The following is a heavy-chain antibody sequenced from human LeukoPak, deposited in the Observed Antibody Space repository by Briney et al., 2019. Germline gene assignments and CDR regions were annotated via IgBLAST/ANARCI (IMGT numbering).Heavy chain of an antibody. D-gene: IGHD4-17*01. CDR3: ARDRLTTVTTFHFDY. CDR1: GFTFSTYA. Sequence: GGSLRLSCAASGFTFSTYAMRWVRQAPGKGLEWVAVIWSDSTNKYYADSVRGRFTISRDNSKNTLYLQMSSLRAEDTAMYYCARDRLTTVTTFHFDYWGQGTLVTVSS. J-gene: IGHJ4*02. CDR2: IWSDSTNK. V-gene: IGHV3-33*01.